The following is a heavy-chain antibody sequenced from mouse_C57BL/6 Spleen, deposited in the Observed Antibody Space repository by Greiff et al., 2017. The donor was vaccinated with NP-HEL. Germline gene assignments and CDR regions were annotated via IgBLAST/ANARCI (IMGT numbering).Heavy chain of an antibody. J-gene: IGHJ2*01. V-gene: IGHV14-2*01. CDR1: GFNIKDYY. Sequence: VQLKESGAELVKPGASVKLSCTASGFNIKDYYMHWVKQRTEQGLEWIGRIDPEDGETKYAPKFQGKATITADTSSNTAYLQHSSLTSEDTAVYYCARREGNYYFDYWGQGTTLTVSS. D-gene: IGHD2-1*01. CDR2: IDPEDGET. CDR3: ARREGNYYFDY.